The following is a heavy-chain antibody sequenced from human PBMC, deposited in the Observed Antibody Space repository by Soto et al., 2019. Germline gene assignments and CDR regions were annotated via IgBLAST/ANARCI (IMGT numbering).Heavy chain of an antibody. CDR2: VSGYGGST. CDR1: GFSFSSYA. Sequence: GGSLRLSCAASGFSFSSYAMSWVRQAPGMGLEWVSTVSGYGGSTWYADSVKGRSTISKDNSKNTLYLQMNSLKPEDTAVYYCAKDRERGGYSYGDHSGQGIQVTVSS. CDR3: AKDRERGGYSYGDH. D-gene: IGHD5-18*01. J-gene: IGHJ4*02. V-gene: IGHV3-23*01.